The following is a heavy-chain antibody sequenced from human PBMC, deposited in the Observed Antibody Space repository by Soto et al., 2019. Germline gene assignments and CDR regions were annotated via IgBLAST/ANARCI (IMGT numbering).Heavy chain of an antibody. CDR2: IYYNGKS. CDR3: ARHRATGYSTAWLPPHYFDY. J-gene: IGHJ4*02. CDR1: GGSITTSGYS. V-gene: IGHV4-39*01. Sequence: PSETLSLTCTVSGGSITTSGYSWGWIRQPPGKGLEWIGSIYYNGKSDHNPSLNSRDTMSVDTSKNQVSLKLTSVTAADTAVYYCARHRATGYSTAWLPPHYFDYWGQGPLVTVSS. D-gene: IGHD6-19*01.